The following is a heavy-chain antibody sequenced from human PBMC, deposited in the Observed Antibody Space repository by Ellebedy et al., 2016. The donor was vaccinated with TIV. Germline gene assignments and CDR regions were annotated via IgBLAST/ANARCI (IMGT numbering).Heavy chain of an antibody. D-gene: IGHD2-2*01. CDR3: ARVSYCSSTSCYDTFDY. V-gene: IGHV4-59*01. J-gene: IGHJ4*02. Sequence: MPSETLSLTCTVSGGSISSYYWSWIRQPPGKGLEWIGYIYYSGSTNYNPSLKSRVTISVDTSKNQFSLKLSSVTAADTAVYYRARVSYCSSTSCYDTFDYWGQGTLVTVSS. CDR1: GGSISSYY. CDR2: IYYSGST.